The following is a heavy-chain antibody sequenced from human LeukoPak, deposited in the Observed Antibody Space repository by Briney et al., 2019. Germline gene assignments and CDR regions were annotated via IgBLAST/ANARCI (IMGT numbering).Heavy chain of an antibody. CDR2: INPNSGGT. D-gene: IGHD1-26*01. CDR3: ARARGGGAATIFDY. Sequence: ASVKVSCKASGYTFTDYYLHWVRQAPGQGLEWMGWINPNSGGTNYAQKFQGRVTMTRDTSISTAYMELSRLRSDDTAVYYCARARGGGAATIFDYWGQGTLVTVSS. V-gene: IGHV1-2*02. J-gene: IGHJ4*02. CDR1: GYTFTDYY.